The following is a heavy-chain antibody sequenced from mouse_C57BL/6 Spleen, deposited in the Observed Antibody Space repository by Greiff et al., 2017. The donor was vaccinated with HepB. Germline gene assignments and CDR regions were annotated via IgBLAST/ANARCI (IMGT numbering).Heavy chain of an antibody. CDR1: GYSFTDYN. D-gene: IGHD1-1*01. CDR2: INPNYGTT. CDR3: ARPTVVATNWYFDV. Sequence: VQLQQSGPELVKPGASVKISCKASGYSFTDYNMNWVKQSNGKSLEWIGVINPNYGTTSYNQKFKGKATLTVDQSSSPAYMQLNSLTSEDSAVYYCARPTVVATNWYFDVWGTGTTVTVSS. V-gene: IGHV1-39*01. J-gene: IGHJ1*03.